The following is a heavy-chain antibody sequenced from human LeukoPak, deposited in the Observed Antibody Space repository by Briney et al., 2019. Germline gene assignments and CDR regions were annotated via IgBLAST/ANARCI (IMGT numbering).Heavy chain of an antibody. V-gene: IGHV3-74*03. D-gene: IGHD3-10*01. CDR1: GFTFSDYW. CDR3: AREASGSDNYYSDY. Sequence: GGSLRLSCASSGFTFSDYWMQWVRHAPGKGPVWVSRIHKDGKAPKCADSVEGRFTISRDNGKNTLYLQMNSLRVEDTAVYYCAREASGSDNYYSDYWGQGTLVTVSS. CDR2: IHKDGKAP. J-gene: IGHJ4*02.